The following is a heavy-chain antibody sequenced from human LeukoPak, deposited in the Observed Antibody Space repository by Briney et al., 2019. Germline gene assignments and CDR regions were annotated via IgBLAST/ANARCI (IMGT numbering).Heavy chain of an antibody. J-gene: IGHJ4*02. V-gene: IGHV3-53*01. D-gene: IGHD3-10*01. CDR3: ARGRVTMVRGVIGGYYFDY. CDR2: IYSGGST. CDR1: GFTVSSNY. Sequence: GGSLRLSCAASGFTVSSNYMSWVRQAPGKGLEWVSVIYSGGSTYYADSVKGRFTISRDNSKNTLYLQMNSLRAEDTAVYYCARGRVTMVRGVIGGYYFDYWGQGTLVTVSS.